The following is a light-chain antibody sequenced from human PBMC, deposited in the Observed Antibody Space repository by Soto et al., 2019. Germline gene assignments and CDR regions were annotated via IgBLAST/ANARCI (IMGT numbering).Light chain of an antibody. CDR2: GNS. Sequence: QAVVTQPPSVSGAPGQRVTISCTGSSSNIGAGSDVPWYQQLPGTAPKLLIYGNSNRPSGVPDRFSGSKSGTSASLAITGLQAEDEADYYCQSYDSSLSVGFGGGTQLTVL. V-gene: IGLV1-40*01. CDR3: QSYDSSLSVG. J-gene: IGLJ2*01. CDR1: SSNIGAGSD.